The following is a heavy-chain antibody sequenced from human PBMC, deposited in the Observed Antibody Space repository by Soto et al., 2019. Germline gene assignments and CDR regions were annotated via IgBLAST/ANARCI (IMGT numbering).Heavy chain of an antibody. CDR2: ISGSGGST. Sequence: GGSLRLSCAASGFTFSSYAMSWVRQAPGKGLEWVSAISGSGGSTYYADSVKGRFTISRDNSKNTLYLQMNSLRAEDTAVYYCAKVYSSGWYESYYFDYWGQGTLVTVSS. D-gene: IGHD6-19*01. CDR3: AKVYSSGWYESYYFDY. CDR1: GFTFSSYA. J-gene: IGHJ4*02. V-gene: IGHV3-23*01.